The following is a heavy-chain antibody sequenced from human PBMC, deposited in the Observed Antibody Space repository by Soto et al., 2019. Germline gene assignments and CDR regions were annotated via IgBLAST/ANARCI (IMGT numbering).Heavy chain of an antibody. J-gene: IGHJ6*02. CDR1: GGSIDNFY. Sequence: PSETLSLTCTVSGGSIDNFYWSWIRQPPGKGLEWIGYIYSSGSTNYNPSLKSRVTISVDTSKNQFSLKLSSVTAADTAVYFCARDYPYFTVTTSGGMDVWGQGTTVTV. D-gene: IGHD4-17*01. CDR2: IYSSGST. CDR3: ARDYPYFTVTTSGGMDV. V-gene: IGHV4-59*01.